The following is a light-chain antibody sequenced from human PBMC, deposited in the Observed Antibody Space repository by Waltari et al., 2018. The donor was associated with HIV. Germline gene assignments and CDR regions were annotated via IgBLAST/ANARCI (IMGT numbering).Light chain of an antibody. V-gene: IGLV8-61*01. CDR2: STY. J-gene: IGLJ3*02. Sequence: QTVVTQEPSFSVSPGGTVTLPFGLTPCPAPTTSPPTWCQQTPGPAPRTLIYSTYSRSSGVPDRFSGSILGDKAALTITGAQADDEGHYFCVLYMGSGIWEFGGGTKLTVL. CDR3: VLYMGSGIWE. CDR1: PCPAPTTSP.